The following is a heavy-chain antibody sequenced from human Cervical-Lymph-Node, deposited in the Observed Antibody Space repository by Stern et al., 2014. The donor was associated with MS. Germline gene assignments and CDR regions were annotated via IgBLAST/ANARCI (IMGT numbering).Heavy chain of an antibody. J-gene: IGHJ4*02. D-gene: IGHD3/OR15-3a*01. V-gene: IGHV1-2*06. CDR2: ISPNNGDT. CDR3: GRELGAIDNFLTGFHGIDN. CDR1: GSTFSVSY. Sequence: QVQLVQSGPEVKKPGTSVKVSCKAVGSTFSVSYIHWVRQAPGQGLEWMGRISPNNGDTHSEQRFQGRIIMTRDTSTGTTYMELSALRSDDTAVYYCGRELGAIDNFLTGFHGIDNWGQGTLVTVSS.